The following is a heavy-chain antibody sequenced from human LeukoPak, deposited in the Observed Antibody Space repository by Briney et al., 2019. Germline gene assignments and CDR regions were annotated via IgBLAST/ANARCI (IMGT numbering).Heavy chain of an antibody. D-gene: IGHD2-21*01. CDR1: GFTFSSYS. V-gene: IGHV3-48*04. CDR3: VRVWHYSDF. CDR2: ITASGTAM. J-gene: IGHJ4*02. Sequence: GGSLRLSCAASGFTFSSYSMNWVRQAPGKGLEWVSHITASGTAMFYADSVKGRFTISRDNAKNTVHLQMNSLRAEDTAVYYCVRVWHYSDFWGQGTLVTVSS.